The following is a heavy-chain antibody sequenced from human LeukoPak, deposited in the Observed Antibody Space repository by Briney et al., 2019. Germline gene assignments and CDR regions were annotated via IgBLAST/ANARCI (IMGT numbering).Heavy chain of an antibody. CDR3: ATNSGWRFDY. CDR2: INQDGSEK. CDR1: GFTFGSYW. J-gene: IGHJ4*02. D-gene: IGHD1-1*01. Sequence: PGGSLRLPCGASGFTFGSYWMSWVRQAPGKGLEWVANINQDGSEKNYVDSVKGRFTISRDNAKNSLFLQMNSLRAEDTAVYYCATNSGWRFDYWGQGTLVTVSS. V-gene: IGHV3-7*02.